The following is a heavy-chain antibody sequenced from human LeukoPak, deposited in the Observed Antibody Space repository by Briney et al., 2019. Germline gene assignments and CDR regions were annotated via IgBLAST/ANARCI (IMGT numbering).Heavy chain of an antibody. CDR1: GGTFSSYA. J-gene: IGHJ4*02. V-gene: IGHV1-69*04. D-gene: IGHD2/OR15-2a*01. Sequence: GSSVKVSCRASGGTFSSYAISWVRQASGQGLEWMGRIIPILGIANYAQKFQGRVTITADKSTSTAYMELSSLRSEDTAVYYCARASLWGVNHFDYWGQGTLVTVSS. CDR2: IIPILGIA. CDR3: ARASLWGVNHFDY.